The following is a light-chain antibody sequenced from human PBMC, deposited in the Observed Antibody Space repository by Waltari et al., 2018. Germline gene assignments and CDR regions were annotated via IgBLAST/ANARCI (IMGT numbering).Light chain of an antibody. V-gene: IGLV2-18*02. CDR1: RSDVGSYNR. Sequence: QSALTQPPSVSGSPGQSVTISCTGTRSDVGSYNRVSWYQQPPGTAPKLMIYEVSYRPSGVPDRFSGSKSGNTASLTISGLQAEDEADYYCSSYTSSNSVVFGGGTNLTVL. CDR2: EVS. CDR3: SSYTSSNSVV. J-gene: IGLJ2*01.